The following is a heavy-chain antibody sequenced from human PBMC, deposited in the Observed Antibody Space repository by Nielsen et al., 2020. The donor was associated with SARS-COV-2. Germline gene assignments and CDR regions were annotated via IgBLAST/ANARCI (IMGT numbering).Heavy chain of an antibody. Sequence: SETLSLTCTVSGGSISSGDYYWSWIRQQPGKGLEWIGYIYYSGSTYYNPSLKSRVTISVDTSKNQFSLKLSSVTAADTAVYYCAIDAVTATFDYWGQGTLVTVSS. CDR1: GGSISSGDYY. J-gene: IGHJ4*02. V-gene: IGHV4-31*03. D-gene: IGHD4-17*01. CDR3: AIDAVTATFDY. CDR2: IYYSGST.